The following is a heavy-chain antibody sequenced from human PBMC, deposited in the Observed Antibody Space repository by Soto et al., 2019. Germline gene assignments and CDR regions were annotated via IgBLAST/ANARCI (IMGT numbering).Heavy chain of an antibody. D-gene: IGHD3-16*02. CDR3: ARANDYIWGSHRGALDYYYYMDV. Sequence: GASVKVSCKASGYTFTSYDINWVRQAPGQGPEGMGWMNPNSGNTGYAQKFQGRVTMTRNTSISTAYMELSSLRSEDTAVYYCARANDYIWGSHRGALDYYYYMDVWGKGITVTVSS. CDR1: GYTFTSYD. V-gene: IGHV1-8*01. CDR2: MNPNSGNT. J-gene: IGHJ6*03.